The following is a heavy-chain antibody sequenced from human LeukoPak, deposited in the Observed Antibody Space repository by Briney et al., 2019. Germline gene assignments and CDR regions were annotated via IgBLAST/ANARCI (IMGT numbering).Heavy chain of an antibody. Sequence: SETLSLTCRVSGGSISSTSYYWGWIHQPPGKGLEWIASIYHSGETFYNPSLESRVAISVDTSNNEVFLDLYSVTAADTAMYYCAETNTQDWFDPWGRGTLVTVSS. CDR1: GGSISSTSYY. CDR3: AETNTQDWFDP. CDR2: IYHSGET. J-gene: IGHJ5*02. D-gene: IGHD2-8*01. V-gene: IGHV4-39*07.